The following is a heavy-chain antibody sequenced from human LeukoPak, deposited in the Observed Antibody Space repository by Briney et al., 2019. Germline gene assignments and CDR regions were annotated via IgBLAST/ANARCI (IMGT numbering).Heavy chain of an antibody. CDR2: ISYTGTYI. J-gene: IGHJ4*02. Sequence: GGSLRLSCAASGFTFDDFAMHWVRQPPGKGLEWVSSISYTGTYIYYADSVKGRFTISRDNAQNSLYLQMNSLRAEDTAIYYCVRDRGTYRPIDYWGQGTLVTVSS. CDR3: VRDRGTYRPIDY. D-gene: IGHD1-26*01. V-gene: IGHV3-21*04. CDR1: GFTFDDFA.